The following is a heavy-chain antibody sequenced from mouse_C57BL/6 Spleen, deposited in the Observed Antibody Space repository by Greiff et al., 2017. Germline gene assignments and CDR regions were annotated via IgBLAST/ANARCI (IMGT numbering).Heavy chain of an antibody. CDR2: IRSKSNNYAT. J-gene: IGHJ4*01. Sequence: DVHLVESGGGLVQPKGSLKLSCAASGFSFNTYAMNWVRQAPGKGLEWVARIRSKSNNYATYYADSVKDRFTISRDDSENMLYLQMNNLKTEDTAIYYCVRHDRYYAMDYWGQGTSVTVSS. V-gene: IGHV10-1*01. CDR1: GFSFNTYA. CDR3: VRHDRYYAMDY.